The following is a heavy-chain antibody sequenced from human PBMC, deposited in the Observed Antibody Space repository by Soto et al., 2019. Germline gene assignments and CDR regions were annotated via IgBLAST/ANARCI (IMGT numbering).Heavy chain of an antibody. CDR3: AKATYSSSWYVSHYYYGMDV. D-gene: IGHD6-13*01. CDR1: GFTFSSYA. Sequence: GGSLRLSCAASGFTFSSYAMSWVRQAPGKGLEWVSAISGSGGSTYYADSVKGRFTISRDNSKNTLYLQMNSLRAEDTAVYYCAKATYSSSWYVSHYYYGMDVWGQGTTVTVSS. CDR2: ISGSGGST. V-gene: IGHV3-23*01. J-gene: IGHJ6*02.